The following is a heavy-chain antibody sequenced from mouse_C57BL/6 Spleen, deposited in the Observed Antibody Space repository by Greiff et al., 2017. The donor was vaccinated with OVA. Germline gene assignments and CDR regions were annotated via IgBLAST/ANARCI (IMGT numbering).Heavy chain of an antibody. J-gene: IGHJ1*03. CDR1: GYTFTSYW. Sequence: EVQGVESGTVLARPGASVKMSCKTSGYTFTSYWMHWVKQRPGQGLEWIGAIYPGNSDTSYNQKFKGKAKLTAVTSASTAYMELSSLTNEDSAVYYCTGITTVVDPWYFDVWGTGTTVTVSS. D-gene: IGHD1-1*01. CDR3: TGITTVVDPWYFDV. V-gene: IGHV1-5*01. CDR2: IYPGNSDT.